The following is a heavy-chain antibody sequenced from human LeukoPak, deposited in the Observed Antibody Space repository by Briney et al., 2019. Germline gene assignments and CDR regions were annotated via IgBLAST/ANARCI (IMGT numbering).Heavy chain of an antibody. D-gene: IGHD5-24*01. CDR2: IYSGGST. CDR1: GFTFSIYG. V-gene: IGHV3-66*01. CDR3: ARVRRDGYNAYYFDY. J-gene: IGHJ4*02. Sequence: GGSLRLSCAASGFTFSIYGMNWVRQAPGKGLEWVSLIYSGGSTNYADSVKGRFTISRDSSKNTLFLQMNSLRAEDTAVYYCARVRRDGYNAYYFDYWGQGTLVTVSS.